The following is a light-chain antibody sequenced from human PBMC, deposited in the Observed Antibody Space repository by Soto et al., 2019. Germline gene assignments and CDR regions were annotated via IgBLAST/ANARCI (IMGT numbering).Light chain of an antibody. Sequence: DIQMTQSPSSLAASVGDRVTITCRASQLLSSWLVWYQQKPGHAPKLLIYAASNLQSGVPSRFSGSASGTECTLTISSLQPEDFATYYFQQASTFPFTFGGGTEVHIK. CDR2: AAS. CDR3: QQASTFPFT. V-gene: IGKV1-12*01. CDR1: QLLSSW. J-gene: IGKJ4*01.